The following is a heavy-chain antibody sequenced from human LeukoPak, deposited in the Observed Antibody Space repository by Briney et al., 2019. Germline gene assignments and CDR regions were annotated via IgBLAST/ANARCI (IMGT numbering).Heavy chain of an antibody. CDR3: ARGNGYSYGYSLDY. D-gene: IGHD5-18*01. CDR2: ISYDGSNK. J-gene: IGHJ4*02. V-gene: IGHV3-30*03. Sequence: GGSLRLSCAASGFTFSSYGMHWVRQAPGKGLEWVAVISYDGSNKYYADSVKGRFTISRDNSKNTLYLQMNSLRAEDTAVYYCARGNGYSYGYSLDYWGQGTLVTVSS. CDR1: GFTFSSYG.